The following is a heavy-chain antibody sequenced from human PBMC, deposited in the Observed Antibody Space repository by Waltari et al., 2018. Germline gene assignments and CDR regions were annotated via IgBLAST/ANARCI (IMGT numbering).Heavy chain of an antibody. V-gene: IGHV3-48*03. D-gene: IGHD4-17*01. Sequence: EVQLVESGGGLVQPGGSLRLSCAASGFTFSSYEMNWVRQAPGKGLEWVSYISSSGSTIYYADSGKGRFTISRDNAKNSLYLQMNSLRAEDTAVYYCARDLHGTVTKLGDAFDIWGQGTMVTVSS. CDR2: ISSSGSTI. CDR1: GFTFSSYE. CDR3: ARDLHGTVTKLGDAFDI. J-gene: IGHJ3*02.